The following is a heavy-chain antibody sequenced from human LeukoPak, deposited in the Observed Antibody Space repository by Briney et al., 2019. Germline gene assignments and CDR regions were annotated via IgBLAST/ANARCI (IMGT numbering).Heavy chain of an antibody. Sequence: GGSLRLSYAASGFTFSSYAMSWVRQAPGKGLEWVSAISGSGGSTYYADSVKGRFTISRANSKNTLYLQMNSLRAEDTAVYYCAKDQRHYDFWSGYDYWGQGTLATVSS. D-gene: IGHD3-3*01. V-gene: IGHV3-23*01. CDR3: AKDQRHYDFWSGYDY. J-gene: IGHJ4*02. CDR2: ISGSGGST. CDR1: GFTFSSYA.